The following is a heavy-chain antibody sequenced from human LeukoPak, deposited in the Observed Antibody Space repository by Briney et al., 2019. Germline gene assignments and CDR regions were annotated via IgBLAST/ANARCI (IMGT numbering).Heavy chain of an antibody. Sequence: GRSLRLSCAASGFTFSSYGMHWVRQAPGKGLEWVAVISYDGSNKYYADSVKGRFTISRDNSKNTLYLQMNSLRAEDTAVYYCWKDGGGIGYCSGGRCYTGDYFDYWGKGTLV. CDR1: GFTFSSYG. CDR3: WKDGGGIGYCSGGRCYTGDYFDY. D-gene: IGHD2-15*01. CDR2: ISYDGSNK. J-gene: IGHJ4*02. V-gene: IGHV3-30*18.